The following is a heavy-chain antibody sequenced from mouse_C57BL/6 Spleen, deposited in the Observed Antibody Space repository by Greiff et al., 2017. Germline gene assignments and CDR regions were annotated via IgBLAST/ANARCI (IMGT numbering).Heavy chain of an antibody. CDR2: ISYDGSN. J-gene: IGHJ2*01. CDR3: ARDPGPFDY. Sequence: EVHLVESGPGLVKPSQSLSLTCSVTGYSITSGYYWNWIRQFPGNKLEWMGYISYDGSNNYNPSLKNRISITRDTSKNQFFLKLNSVTTEDTATYYCARDPGPFDYWGQGTTLTVSS. V-gene: IGHV3-6*01. CDR1: GYSITSGYY.